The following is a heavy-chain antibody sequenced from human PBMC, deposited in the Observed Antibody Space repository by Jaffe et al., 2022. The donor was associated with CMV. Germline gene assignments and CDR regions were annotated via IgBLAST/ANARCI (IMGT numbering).Heavy chain of an antibody. CDR2: IHPNSGGT. CDR3: ARVKASFFGIWSRTGNNDPYVQRGGDAFDI. Sequence: QVQLVQSGPEVKKPGASVKVSCEASGYTFTGYYLVWVRQAPGQGLEWMGWIHPNSGGTSYAQKFQGKVTMTRDTSISTAYMELSRLRSDDTAVYYCARVKASFFGIWSRTGNNDPYVQRGGDAFDIWGQGTMVTVSA. J-gene: IGHJ3*02. D-gene: IGHD3-10*01. V-gene: IGHV1-2*02. CDR1: GYTFTGYY.